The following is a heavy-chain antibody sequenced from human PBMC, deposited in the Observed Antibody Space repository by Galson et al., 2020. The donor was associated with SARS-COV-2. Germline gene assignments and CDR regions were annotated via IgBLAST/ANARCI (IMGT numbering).Heavy chain of an antibody. CDR3: ARDLLGYCSSTSCYRTPYYYYGMDV. V-gene: IGHV3-11*01. CDR1: GFTFSDYY. Sequence: GGSLRLSCAASGFTFSDYYMSWIRQAPGKGLEWVSYISSSGSTIYYADSVKGRFTISRDNAKNSLYLQMNSLRAEDTAVYYCARDLLGYCSSTSCYRTPYYYYGMDVWGQGTTVTVSS. D-gene: IGHD2-2*01. CDR2: ISSSGSTI. J-gene: IGHJ6*02.